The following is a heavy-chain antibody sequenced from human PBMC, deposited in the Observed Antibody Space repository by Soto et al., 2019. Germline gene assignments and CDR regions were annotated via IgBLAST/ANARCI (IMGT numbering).Heavy chain of an antibody. CDR3: ARGRYGDY. D-gene: IGHD1-1*01. CDR1: GYDFTTYG. V-gene: IGHV1-18*01. J-gene: IGHJ4*02. Sequence: QVHLVQSGAEVKKPGASVKVSCKGSGYDFTTYGITWVRQAPGQGLEWMAWISAHNGNTDYAQKLQGRVTVTRDTSTRPAYMELRSLRSDDTAMYYCARGRYGDYWGKGALVSVSS. CDR2: ISAHNGNT.